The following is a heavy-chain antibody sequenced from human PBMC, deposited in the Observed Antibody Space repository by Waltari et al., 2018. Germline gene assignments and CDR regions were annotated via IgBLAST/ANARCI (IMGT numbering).Heavy chain of an antibody. Sequence: QLQLVESGGGVVQPGGSLRLSCIASGFTFSRSGMHWVRQAPGKGLEWVAYDGRNKYYEESVKGRFTISRDNSKNTLYLQMNSLREEDTAIYYCAKGLTFEPPEYFWGQGSLVTVSS. CDR3: AKGLTFEPPEYF. V-gene: IGHV3-30*02. D-gene: IGHD3-9*01. CDR1: GFTFSRSG. J-gene: IGHJ4*02. CDR2: YDGRNK.